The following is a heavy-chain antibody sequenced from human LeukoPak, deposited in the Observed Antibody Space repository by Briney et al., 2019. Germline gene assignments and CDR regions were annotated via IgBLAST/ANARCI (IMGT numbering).Heavy chain of an antibody. J-gene: IGHJ4*02. Sequence: ASVKVSCKASGYTFTSYYMHWVRQAPGQGLEWMGIINPSGGSTSYAQKFQGRVTMTRDTSTSTVYTELSSLRSEDTAVYYCAKQLGYCSDGSCYFPYWGQGTLVTVSS. D-gene: IGHD2-15*01. V-gene: IGHV1-46*01. CDR3: AKQLGYCSDGSCYFPY. CDR1: GYTFTSYY. CDR2: INPSGGST.